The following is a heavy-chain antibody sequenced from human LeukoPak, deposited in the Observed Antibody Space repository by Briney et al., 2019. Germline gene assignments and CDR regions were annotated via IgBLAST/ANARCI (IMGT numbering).Heavy chain of an antibody. CDR2: INHSGST. V-gene: IGHV4-34*01. CDR3: ARGYYYDSSGLDY. J-gene: IGHJ4*02. CDR1: GGSFSGYY. Sequence: SETLSLTCAVYGGSFSGYYWSWIRQPPGKGLEWIGEINHSGSTNYNPSLKSRVTISVDTSKNRFSLKLSSVTAADTAVYYCARGYYYDSSGLDYRGQGTLVTVSS. D-gene: IGHD3-22*01.